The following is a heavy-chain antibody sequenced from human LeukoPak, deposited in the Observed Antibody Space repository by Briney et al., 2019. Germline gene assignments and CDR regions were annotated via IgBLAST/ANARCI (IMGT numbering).Heavy chain of an antibody. CDR2: IIPIFGTA. Sequence: SVTVSCTASGGTFSSYAISWVRQAPGQGLEWMGGIIPIFGTANYAQKFQGRVTITADESTSTAYMELRSLRSDDTAVYYCARARRQWLAYDYWGQGTLVTVSS. J-gene: IGHJ4*02. V-gene: IGHV1-69*01. CDR1: GGTFSSYA. CDR3: ARARRQWLAYDY. D-gene: IGHD6-19*01.